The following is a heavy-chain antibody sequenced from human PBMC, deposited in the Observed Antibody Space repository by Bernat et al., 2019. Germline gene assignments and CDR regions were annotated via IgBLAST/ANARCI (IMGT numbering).Heavy chain of an antibody. J-gene: IGHJ4*02. D-gene: IGHD3-10*01. CDR2: IYFRGST. CDR1: GGPISSGDYY. CDR3: ARAKVGSIITDY. Sequence: QVQLQESGPGLVKPSQTLSLTCTVSGGPISSGDYYWNWIRQPPGKGLEWIGYIYFRGSTYYNPSLKSRLTISVATSKNHFSLKLGSGTAADTAVYYCARAKVGSIITDYWGQGTLVTVSS. V-gene: IGHV4-30-4*01.